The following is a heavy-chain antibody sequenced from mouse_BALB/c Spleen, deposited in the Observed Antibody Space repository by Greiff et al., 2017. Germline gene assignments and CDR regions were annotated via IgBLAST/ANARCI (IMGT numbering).Heavy chain of an antibody. D-gene: IGHD2-4*01. CDR2: IWAGGST. CDR3: ARDGGLRRTWFAY. J-gene: IGHJ3*01. CDR1: GFSLTSYG. Sequence: QVQLKESGPGLVAPSQSLSITCTVSGFSLTSYGVHWVRQPPGKGLEWLGVIWAGGSTNYNSALMSRLSISKDNSKSQVFLKMNSLQTDETAMYYCARDGGLRRTWFAYWGQGTLVTVSA. V-gene: IGHV2-9*02.